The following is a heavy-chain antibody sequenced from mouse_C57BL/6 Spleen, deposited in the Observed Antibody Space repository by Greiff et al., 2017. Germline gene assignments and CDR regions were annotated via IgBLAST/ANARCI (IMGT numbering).Heavy chain of an antibody. CDR1: GFTFSDYY. CDR2: INYDGSST. D-gene: IGHD1-3*01. Sequence: EVQVVESEGGLVQPGSSMKLSCTASGFTFSDYYMAWVRQVPEKGLEWVANINYDGSSTYYLDSLKSRFIISRDNAKNILYLQMSSLKSEDTATYYCARNGQLYFDYWGQGTTLTVSS. CDR3: ARNGQLYFDY. J-gene: IGHJ2*01. V-gene: IGHV5-16*01.